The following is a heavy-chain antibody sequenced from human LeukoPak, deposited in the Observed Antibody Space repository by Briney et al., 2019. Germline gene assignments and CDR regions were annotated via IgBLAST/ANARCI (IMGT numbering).Heavy chain of an antibody. CDR3: ARLISMVRGVTVDDWFDP. CDR2: IYPSGGT. J-gene: IGHJ5*02. D-gene: IGHD3-10*01. V-gene: IGHV4-4*07. Sequence: SETLSLTCTVSGGSISSYYWTWIRQPAGKGLEWIGRIYPSGGTNYNPSLKSRVTVSVDTSKNQFSLKLSSVTAADTAVYYCARLISMVRGVTVDDWFDPWGQGTLVTVSS. CDR1: GGSISSYY.